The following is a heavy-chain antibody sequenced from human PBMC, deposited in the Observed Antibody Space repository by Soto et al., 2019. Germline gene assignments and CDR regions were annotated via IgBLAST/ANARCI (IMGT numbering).Heavy chain of an antibody. CDR3: AKALRGSGTN. CDR1: GFSFSDYG. V-gene: IGHV3-30*18. D-gene: IGHD3-10*01. J-gene: IGHJ4*02. CDR2: VSYDGTNK. Sequence: QVQLVESGGGVVQPGRSLRLSCAASGFSFSDYGMHWVRQAPGKGLEWVAAVSYDGTNKYYADLVKGRFTISRDNSKNTLYLQMNSLRADDTAVYSCAKALRGSGTNWGQGTLVTVSS.